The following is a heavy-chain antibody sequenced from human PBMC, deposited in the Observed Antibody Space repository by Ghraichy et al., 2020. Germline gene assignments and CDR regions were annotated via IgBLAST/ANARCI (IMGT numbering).Heavy chain of an antibody. V-gene: IGHV2-5*01. D-gene: IGHD2-15*01. Sequence: SGPTLVKPTQTLTLTCTFSGFSLSTSGVGVGWIRQPPGKALEWLALIYWNDDKRYSPSLKSRLTITKDTSKNQVVLTMTNMDPVDTATYYCAHRHPDEVVAAPGFAFDIWGQGTTVTVSS. CDR3: AHRHPDEVVAAPGFAFDI. CDR2: IYWNDDK. CDR1: GFSLSTSGVG. J-gene: IGHJ3*02.